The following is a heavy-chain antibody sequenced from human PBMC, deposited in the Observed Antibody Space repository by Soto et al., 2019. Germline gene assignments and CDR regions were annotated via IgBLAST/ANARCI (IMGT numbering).Heavy chain of an antibody. Sequence: EVQLEESGGGLVKPGESLRLSCAASGFSFKNAWMNWVRQAPGKGLEWVGRIKSQTDDGTTDYAAPVNGRFTIARDDSKXXXXXXXXXXXXEXXXXXXXXXXGGQPEKGGYWGQGTLVTVSS. CDR1: GFSFKNAW. D-gene: IGHD3-16*01. V-gene: IGHV3-15*07. CDR2: IKSQTDDGTT. CDR3: XXXGGQPEKGGY. J-gene: IGHJ4*02.